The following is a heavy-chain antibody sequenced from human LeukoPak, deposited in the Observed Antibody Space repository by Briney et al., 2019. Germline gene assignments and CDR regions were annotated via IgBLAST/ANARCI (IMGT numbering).Heavy chain of an antibody. V-gene: IGHV1-2*02. Sequence: VASVKVSCKASGYIFTDYYLHWVRQAPGQGLEWMGWINPNSGDTNYAQKFQDRVTMTRDTSISTAYMELTRLRSDDTALYYCARDWGYCSGGNCQIHWFGPWGQGTLVTVSS. CDR2: INPNSGDT. D-gene: IGHD2-15*01. J-gene: IGHJ5*02. CDR3: ARDWGYCSGGNCQIHWFGP. CDR1: GYIFTDYY.